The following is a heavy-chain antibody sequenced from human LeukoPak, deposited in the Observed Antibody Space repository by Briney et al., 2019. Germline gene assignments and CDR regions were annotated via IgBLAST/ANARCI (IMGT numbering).Heavy chain of an antibody. CDR3: AAIRNGYNWNSFDY. D-gene: IGHD1-7*01. Sequence: SVKVSCKASGGTFSSYAISWVRQAPGQGLEWMGGIIPIFGTANYAQKFQGGVTITADESTSTAYMELSSLRSEDTAVYYCAAIRNGYNWNSFDYWGQGTLVTVSS. CDR2: IIPIFGTA. V-gene: IGHV1-69*01. J-gene: IGHJ4*02. CDR1: GGTFSSYA.